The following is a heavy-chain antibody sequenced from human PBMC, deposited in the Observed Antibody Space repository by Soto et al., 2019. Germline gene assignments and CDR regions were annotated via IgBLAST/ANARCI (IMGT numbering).Heavy chain of an antibody. Sequence: QVHLVQSGAEVKKPGASVKVSCKASGYTFTSYGITWVRQAPGQGIEWMGWISAHNGNTDYAQKLQGRVIVTRDTSTSTAYMELRSLRSDDRAVYYCARGRYGDYWGQGALVTVSS. CDR2: ISAHNGNT. J-gene: IGHJ4*02. CDR3: ARGRYGDY. D-gene: IGHD1-1*01. CDR1: GYTFTSYG. V-gene: IGHV1-18*01.